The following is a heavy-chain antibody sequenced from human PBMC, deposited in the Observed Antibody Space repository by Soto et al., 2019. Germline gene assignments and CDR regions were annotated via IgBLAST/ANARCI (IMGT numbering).Heavy chain of an antibody. CDR2: VTPSGGGT. Sequence: QVQLLQSGAEVVEPGASVKVSCKASGYTFTNYYIHWARQAPGQGLEWMGIVTPSGGGTKYAQQFPGRVTMTADTSTNTVFMTLTSLRSDDTAIYYCARDPVGWDLFDYWGQGTLVAVSA. D-gene: IGHD6-19*01. J-gene: IGHJ4*02. CDR1: GYTFTNYY. CDR3: ARDPVGWDLFDY. V-gene: IGHV1-46*03.